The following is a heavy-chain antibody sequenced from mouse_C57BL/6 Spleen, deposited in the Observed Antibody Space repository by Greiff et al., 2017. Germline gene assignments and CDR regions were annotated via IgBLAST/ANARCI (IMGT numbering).Heavy chain of an antibody. D-gene: IGHD1-1*01. V-gene: IGHV3-6*01. CDR3: ARCRSKGWYFEV. CDR2: IRYDGSN. CDR1: GYSITSGYY. Sequence: ESGPGLVKPSQSLSLTCSVTGYSITSGYYWNWIRQFPGNKLEWMGYIRYDGSNNYNHSLKNRIAITRDTPKNQFFLMLNSVTTADTATDYCARCRSKGWYFEVWGTGTTVTVSS. J-gene: IGHJ1*03.